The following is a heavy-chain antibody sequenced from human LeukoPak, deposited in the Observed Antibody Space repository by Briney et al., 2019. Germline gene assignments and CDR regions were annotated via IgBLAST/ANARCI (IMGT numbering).Heavy chain of an antibody. CDR3: ARGSDIVVVVAADRDAFDI. V-gene: IGHV1-8*01. CDR2: MNPNSGNT. Sequence: GASVKVSCKASGYTFTSYDINWVRQATGQGLEWMGWMNPNSGNTGYAQKFQGRVTMTRNTSISTAYMELSSLRSEDTAVYYCARGSDIVVVVAADRDAFDIWGQGTMVTVSS. CDR1: GYTFTSYD. J-gene: IGHJ3*02. D-gene: IGHD2-15*01.